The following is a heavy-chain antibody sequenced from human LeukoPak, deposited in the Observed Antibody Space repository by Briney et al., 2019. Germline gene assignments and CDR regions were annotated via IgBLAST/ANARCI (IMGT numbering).Heavy chain of an antibody. CDR3: ARDSVLRYYYDSSGHPPDY. J-gene: IGHJ4*02. D-gene: IGHD3-22*01. Sequence: ASVTVSCKASGYTFTSYGISWVRQAPGQGPEWMGWISAYNGNTNYAQKLQGRVTMTTDTSTSTAYMELRSLRSDDTAVYYCARDSVLRYYYDSSGHPPDYWGQGTLVTVSS. CDR1: GYTFTSYG. V-gene: IGHV1-18*01. CDR2: ISAYNGNT.